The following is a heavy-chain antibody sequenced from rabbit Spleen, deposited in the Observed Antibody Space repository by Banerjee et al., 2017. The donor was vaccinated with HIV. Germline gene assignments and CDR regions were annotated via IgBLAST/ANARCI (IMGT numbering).Heavy chain of an antibody. CDR1: GFSFSSNW. J-gene: IGHJ4*01. D-gene: IGHD2-1*01. V-gene: IGHV1S45*01. Sequence: LEESGGGLVKPGGTLTLTCTVSGFSFSSNWICWVRQAPGKGLEWIACIDTSDGDTDYANWPKGRFTISKASSTTVTLQMTSLTVADTATYFCVRDQAGHADYGPYYLNLWGQGTLVTVS. CDR3: VRDQAGHADYGPYYLNL. CDR2: IDTSDGDT.